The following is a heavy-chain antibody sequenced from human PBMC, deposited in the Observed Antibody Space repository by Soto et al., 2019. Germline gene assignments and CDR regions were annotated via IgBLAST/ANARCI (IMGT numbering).Heavy chain of an antibody. J-gene: IGHJ4*02. CDR3: ARGPKGYYGSGSYYNFDY. Sequence: ASVKVSCKASGYTFTGYYMHWARQAPGQGLEWMGWINPNSGGTNYAQKFQGWVTMTRDTSISTAYMELSRLRSDDTAVYYCARGPKGYYGSGSYYNFDYWGQGTLVTVSS. D-gene: IGHD3-10*01. CDR2: INPNSGGT. CDR1: GYTFTGYY. V-gene: IGHV1-2*04.